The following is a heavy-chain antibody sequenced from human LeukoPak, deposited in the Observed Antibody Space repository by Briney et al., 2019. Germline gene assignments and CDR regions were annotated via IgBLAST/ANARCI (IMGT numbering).Heavy chain of an antibody. J-gene: IGHJ4*02. CDR1: GFTVSSNY. Sequence: GGSLRLYCAASGFTVSSNYMSWVRQAPGKGLEWVSIIYSGGSTYYADSVKGRFTISRDISKNTLYLQMNSLRAEDTAVYYCARGYFDSSGEFDYWGQGTLVTVSS. CDR2: IYSGGST. V-gene: IGHV3-66*01. D-gene: IGHD3-22*01. CDR3: ARGYFDSSGEFDY.